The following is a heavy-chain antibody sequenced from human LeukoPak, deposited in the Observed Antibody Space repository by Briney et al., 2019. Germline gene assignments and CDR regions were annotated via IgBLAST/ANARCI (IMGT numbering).Heavy chain of an antibody. CDR2: IYSGGST. J-gene: IGHJ5*02. CDR3: ARGAGIYYTTGWTGWFDP. D-gene: IGHD6-19*01. Sequence: TGGSLRLSCAASGFTVSSNDMSWVRQAPGKGLECISVIYSGGSTDYADSVKGRLTISRDNSKNTLYLQMNSLRAEDTAVYYCARGAGIYYTTGWTGWFDPWGQGTLVTVTS. CDR1: GFTVSSND. V-gene: IGHV3-53*01.